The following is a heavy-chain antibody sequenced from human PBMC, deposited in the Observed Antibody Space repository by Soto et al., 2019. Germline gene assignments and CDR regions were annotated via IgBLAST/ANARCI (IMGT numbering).Heavy chain of an antibody. CDR1: GSSLIDTP. D-gene: IGHD3-22*01. J-gene: IGHJ4*02. V-gene: IGHV1-24*01. Sequence: QVQLVQSGAQVKRPGASVMVSCKVYGSSLIDTPIHWVRQIPGKGLEWMGGFDLEERKYIYAQKIQGRVTMTEESSTVTDFMDLGSLGSEDTAVYGGATHKAYYAFDDWGQGTLVTVSS. CDR2: FDLEERKY. CDR3: ATHKAYYAFDD.